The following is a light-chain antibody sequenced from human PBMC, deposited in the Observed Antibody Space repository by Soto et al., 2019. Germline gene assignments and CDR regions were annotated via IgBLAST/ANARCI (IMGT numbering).Light chain of an antibody. V-gene: IGKV1-33*01. CDR1: QDIRKN. J-gene: IGKJ5*01. CDR2: EAS. Sequence: DIQMTQSPSSLSASVGDRVTITCQASQDIRKNLNWYQQKPGKAPKLLIFEASYLETGVPSRFSGSGSGTDFTFTISSLQPEDIATYYCQQFDNSPITFGQGTRLEIK. CDR3: QQFDNSPIT.